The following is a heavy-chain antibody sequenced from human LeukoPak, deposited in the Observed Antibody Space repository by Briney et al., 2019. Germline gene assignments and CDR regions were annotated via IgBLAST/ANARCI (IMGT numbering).Heavy chain of an antibody. J-gene: IGHJ4*02. CDR1: RFTFRRYE. D-gene: IGHD3-3*01. V-gene: IGHV3-48*03. CDR3: ARSARLMKGVVEVTALDD. CDR2: LRSSGGAS. Sequence: GRSLRLSCEDSRFTFRRYEMNWVRQAPGKGLDWIAYLRSSGGASSYADSVKGRFTIARDNGKNLVYLEMNSLRADDTAVYYCARSARLMKGVVEVTALDDWGQGTLVTVSS.